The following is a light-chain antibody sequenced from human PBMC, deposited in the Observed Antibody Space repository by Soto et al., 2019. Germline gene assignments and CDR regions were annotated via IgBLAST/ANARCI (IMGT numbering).Light chain of an antibody. CDR2: GLS. CDR3: QQHSKWPIT. CDR1: QSVDSN. V-gene: IGKV3-15*01. J-gene: IGKJ5*01. Sequence: EIVMTQSPGTLSLSPGETATLSCRASQSVDSNYLAWYQQKPGQAPRLLVYGLSTRATDIPARFSGSGSGTEFTLTISSLQSEDFGIYYCQQHSKWPITFGQGTRLEIK.